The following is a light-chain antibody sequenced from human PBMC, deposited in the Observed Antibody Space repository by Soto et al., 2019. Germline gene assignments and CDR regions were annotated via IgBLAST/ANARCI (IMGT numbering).Light chain of an antibody. CDR1: QDIANY. CDR3: QKYCNAPRT. Sequence: DIQMTQSPSSLSASVGDRVTITCRASQDIANYLAWYQQKPGKVPQLLIYAAITLQSGVPSRFSGSGSGTDFTLTISSLQPEDVATYYCQKYCNAPRTFGQGTKVE. CDR2: AAI. V-gene: IGKV1-27*01. J-gene: IGKJ1*01.